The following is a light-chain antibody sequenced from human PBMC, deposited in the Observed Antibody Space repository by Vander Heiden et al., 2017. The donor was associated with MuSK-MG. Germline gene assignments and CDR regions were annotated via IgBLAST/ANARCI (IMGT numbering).Light chain of an antibody. CDR1: QSISSW. CDR3: QEYKTYS. J-gene: IGKJ4*01. V-gene: IGKV1-5*03. CDR2: KAS. Sequence: DIQMTQSPSTLSASVGDRVTITCRASQSISSWLAWYQQKPGKAPNLLIYKASSLESGVPSRFSGSGSGTEFTLTISSLQPDDFATYYCQEYKTYSFGGGTKVEIK.